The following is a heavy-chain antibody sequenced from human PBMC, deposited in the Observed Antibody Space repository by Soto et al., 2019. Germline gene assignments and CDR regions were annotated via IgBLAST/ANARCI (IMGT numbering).Heavy chain of an antibody. Sequence: QMQLQESGPGLVKPSETLSLTCAVSSASIITEQRWTWVRQPPGKGLEWIGEIHHSGSTNNNPSLRSQVTMSVDKSKNQFSLHLNSVAAADTALYYCARSFGWYAIDHWGQGTLVIVSS. J-gene: IGHJ4*02. CDR3: ARSFGWYAIDH. CDR1: SASIITEQR. D-gene: IGHD6-19*01. V-gene: IGHV4-4*02. CDR2: IHHSGST.